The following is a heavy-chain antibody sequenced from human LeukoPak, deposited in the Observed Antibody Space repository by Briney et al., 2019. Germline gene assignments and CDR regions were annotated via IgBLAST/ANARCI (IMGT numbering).Heavy chain of an antibody. D-gene: IGHD5-12*01. CDR3: ARGVVATISPLDY. J-gene: IGHJ4*02. Sequence: PGGSLRLSCAASGFTFSSYSMNWVRQAPGKGLEWVSSISSSSSYIYYADSVKGRFTISRDNAENSLYLQMNGLRAEDTAVYYCARGVVATISPLDYWGQGTLVTVSS. V-gene: IGHV3-21*01. CDR2: ISSSSSYI. CDR1: GFTFSSYS.